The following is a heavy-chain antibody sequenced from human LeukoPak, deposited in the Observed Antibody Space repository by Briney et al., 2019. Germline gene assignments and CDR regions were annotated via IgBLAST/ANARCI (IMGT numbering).Heavy chain of an antibody. CDR1: GFTFSSYG. CDR2: ISSSSSYI. V-gene: IGHV3-21*01. D-gene: IGHD3-22*01. Sequence: SGGSLRLSCAASGFTFSSYGIHWVRQAPGKGLEWVSSISSSSSYIYYADSVKGRFTISRDNAKNSLYLQMNSLRAEDTAVYYCARDPYYDSSGYYSYWGQGTLVTVSS. CDR3: ARDPYYDSSGYYSY. J-gene: IGHJ4*02.